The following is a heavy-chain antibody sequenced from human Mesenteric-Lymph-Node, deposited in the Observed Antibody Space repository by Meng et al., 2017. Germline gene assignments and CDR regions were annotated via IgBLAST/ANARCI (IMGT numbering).Heavy chain of an antibody. Sequence: GESLKISCAASGFTFSSYAMHWVRQAPGKGLEWVAVISYDGSNKYYADSVKGRFTISRDNAENSLYLQMNSLRAEDTAVYYCAREGLLIYYYDSSGYYRKAYYYGMDVWGQGTTVTVSS. V-gene: IGHV3-30*04. J-gene: IGHJ6*02. CDR3: AREGLLIYYYDSSGYYRKAYYYGMDV. D-gene: IGHD3-22*01. CDR1: GFTFSSYA. CDR2: ISYDGSNK.